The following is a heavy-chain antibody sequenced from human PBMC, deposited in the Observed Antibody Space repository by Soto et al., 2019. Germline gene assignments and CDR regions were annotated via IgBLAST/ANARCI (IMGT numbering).Heavy chain of an antibody. CDR3: AKEDYYGSGSYYDH. CDR1: GFTFSNYG. Sequence: QVQLVESGGGVVQPGRSLRLSCEASGFTFSNYGMHWVRQTPGKGLEWVAVISYDGSLKYYADSVKGRFTISRDTSQNTLYLQMSSLRAEDTAVYFCAKEDYYGSGSYYDHWGQGTLVTVSS. D-gene: IGHD3-10*01. CDR2: ISYDGSLK. J-gene: IGHJ5*02. V-gene: IGHV3-30*18.